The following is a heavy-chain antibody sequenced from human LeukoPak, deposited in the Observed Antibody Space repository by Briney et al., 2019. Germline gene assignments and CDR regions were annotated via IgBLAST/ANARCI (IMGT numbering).Heavy chain of an antibody. D-gene: IGHD3-10*01. CDR3: ARPRRFGDDAFDI. CDR2: IYYSGST. V-gene: IGHV4-59*12. J-gene: IGHJ3*02. CDR1: RGSISLYF. Sequence: SETLSLTCTVSRGSISLYFWSWIRQPPGKGLEWIGYIYYSGSTNYNPSLKSRVTISVDTSKNQFSLKLSSVTAADTAVYYCARPRRFGDDAFDIWGQGTMVTVSS.